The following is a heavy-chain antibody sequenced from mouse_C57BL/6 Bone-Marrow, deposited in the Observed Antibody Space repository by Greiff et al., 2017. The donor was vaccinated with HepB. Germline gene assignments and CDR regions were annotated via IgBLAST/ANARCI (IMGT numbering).Heavy chain of an antibody. CDR3: TTRVTSSYCDD. CDR1: GFNIKDDY. CDR2: IDPENGDT. V-gene: IGHV14-4*01. Sequence: VQLQQSGAELVRPGASVKLSCTASGFNIKDDYMHWVKQRPEQGLEWIGWIDPENGDTEYASKFQGKATITADTSSNTAYLPLSSLTSEDTAVYYCTTRVTSSYCDDWGQGTTLTVSS. D-gene: IGHD2-2*01. J-gene: IGHJ2*01.